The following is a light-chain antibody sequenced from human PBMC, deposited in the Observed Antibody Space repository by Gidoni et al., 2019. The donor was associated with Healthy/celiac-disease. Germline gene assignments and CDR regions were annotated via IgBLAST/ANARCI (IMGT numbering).Light chain of an antibody. CDR2: AAS. V-gene: IGKV1-39*01. J-gene: IGKJ2*04. Sequence: IPMPQSPSSLSASVGDRVTITCRASQSISSYLNWYQQKPGQAPKLLIYAASSLQSGVPSRFSGSGSGTDFTLTINSLQPEDSATYYCQQSNSTPCSFGEGTKLEIK. CDR1: QSISSY. CDR3: QQSNSTPCS.